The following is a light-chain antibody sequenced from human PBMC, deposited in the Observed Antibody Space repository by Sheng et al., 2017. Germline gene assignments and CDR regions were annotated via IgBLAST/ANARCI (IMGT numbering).Light chain of an antibody. J-gene: IGLJ2*01. CDR1: ALPKLY. Sequence: SNELTQPPSVSVSPGQTARITCSGDALPKLYVHWYQQKAGQAPVMVAYKDNERPSGIPERFSASTSGTTVTLTISGVQAEDEADYYCQSADSTTSYVIFGAGTKLTVL. CDR3: QSADSTTSYVI. V-gene: IGLV3-25*03. CDR2: KDN.